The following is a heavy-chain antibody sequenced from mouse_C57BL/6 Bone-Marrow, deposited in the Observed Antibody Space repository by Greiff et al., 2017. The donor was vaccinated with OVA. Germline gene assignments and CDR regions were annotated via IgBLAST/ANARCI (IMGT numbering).Heavy chain of an antibody. CDR1: GYTFTDYN. J-gene: IGHJ3*01. CDR2: INPNNGGT. D-gene: IGHD2-4*01. Sequence: EVKLMESGPELVKPGASVKMSCKASGYTFTDYNMHWVKQSHGKSLEWIGYINPNNGGTSYNQKFKGKATLTVNKSSSTAYMELRSLTSEDSAVYYCASDIYYDYAWFAYWGQGTLVTVSA. CDR3: ASDIYYDYAWFAY. V-gene: IGHV1-22*01.